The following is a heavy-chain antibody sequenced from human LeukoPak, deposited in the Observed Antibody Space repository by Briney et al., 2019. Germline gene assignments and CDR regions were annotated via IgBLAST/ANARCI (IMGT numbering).Heavy chain of an antibody. J-gene: IGHJ4*02. V-gene: IGHV4-38-2*01. CDR3: ARYDSRGSGSTQLEY. CDR2: IFRGGST. CDR1: GYSISIAYY. Sequence: SETLSLTCAVSGYSISIAYYWGWIRQPPGKGLEWIGRIFRGGSTSYNPSLKSRLTMSMDTSKNQFSLQLTSVTAAGTPVYYCARYDSRGSGSTQLEYWGQGILVTISS. D-gene: IGHD3-3*01.